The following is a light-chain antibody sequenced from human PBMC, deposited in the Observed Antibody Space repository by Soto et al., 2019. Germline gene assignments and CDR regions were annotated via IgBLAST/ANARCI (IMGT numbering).Light chain of an antibody. CDR3: SSYTSRNTWV. CDR1: SSDVGGHNY. Sequence: QSVLTQPASVSGSPGQSITISCTGTSSDVGGHNYVSWYQQHPGKAPKFMIFEVSNRPSGVSNRFSGSKSGNTASLTISGLQAEDEADYYCSSYTSRNTWVFGGGTRSPS. V-gene: IGLV2-14*01. J-gene: IGLJ3*02. CDR2: EVS.